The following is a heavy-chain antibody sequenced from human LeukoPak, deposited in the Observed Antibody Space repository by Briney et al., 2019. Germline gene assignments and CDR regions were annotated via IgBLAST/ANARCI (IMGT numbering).Heavy chain of an antibody. J-gene: IGHJ4*02. Sequence: SQTLSLTCTVSGGSISSGGYYWGWIRQHPGKGLEWIGYIYYSGSTYYNPSLKSRVTISVDTSKNQFSLKLSSVTAADTAVYYCARSGWFGELLPIFDYWGQGTLVTVSS. V-gene: IGHV4-31*03. CDR1: GGSISSGGYY. CDR3: ARSGWFGELLPIFDY. CDR2: IYYSGST. D-gene: IGHD3-10*01.